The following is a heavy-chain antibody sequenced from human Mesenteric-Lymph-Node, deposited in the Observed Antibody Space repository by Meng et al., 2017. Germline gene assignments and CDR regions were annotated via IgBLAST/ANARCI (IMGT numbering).Heavy chain of an antibody. CDR3: ARALIDYGDYVIGLGAYWYFDL. Sequence: GESLKISCAASGFTFSSYGMHWVRQAPGKGLEWVGRTRNKANSYTTEYAASVKGRFTISRDDSKNSLYLQMNSLKTEDTAVYYCARALIDYGDYVIGLGAYWYFDLWGRGTLVTVSS. CDR2: TRNKANSYTT. D-gene: IGHD4-17*01. J-gene: IGHJ2*01. V-gene: IGHV3-72*01. CDR1: GFTFSSYG.